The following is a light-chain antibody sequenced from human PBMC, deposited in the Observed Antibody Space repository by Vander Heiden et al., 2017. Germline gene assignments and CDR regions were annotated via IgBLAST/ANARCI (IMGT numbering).Light chain of an antibody. CDR1: SSNIGSNY. CDR2: RNN. Sequence: QSVLTQPPSASGTPGQRVTISCSGSSSNIGSNYVYWYQQLPGTATNLLIYRNNQRPSGGPDRFSGSKSGTSASLAISGLRSEDEADDYCAAWDDSLSGDYVFGTGTKVTVL. J-gene: IGLJ1*01. CDR3: AAWDDSLSGDYV. V-gene: IGLV1-47*01.